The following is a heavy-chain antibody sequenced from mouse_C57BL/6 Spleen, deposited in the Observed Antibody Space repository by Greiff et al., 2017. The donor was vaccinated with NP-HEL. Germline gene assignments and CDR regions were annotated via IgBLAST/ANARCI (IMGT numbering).Heavy chain of an antibody. CDR1: GFTFSSYA. CDR2: ISSGGDYI. D-gene: IGHD1-1*01. V-gene: IGHV5-9-1*02. Sequence: EVKLMESGEGLVKPGGSLKLSCAASGFTFSSYAMSWVRQTPEKRLEWVAYISSGGDYIYYADTVKGRFTISRDNARNTLYLQMSSLKSEDTAMYYCTRVHYYGSSPYYFDYWGQGTTLTVSS. CDR3: TRVHYYGSSPYYFDY. J-gene: IGHJ2*01.